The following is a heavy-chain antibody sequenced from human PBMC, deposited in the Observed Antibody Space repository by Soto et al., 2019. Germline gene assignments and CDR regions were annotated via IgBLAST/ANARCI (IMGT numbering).Heavy chain of an antibody. Sequence: SETLSLTCVVSNFSISSGYYWGWIRQSPGKGLEWIASIYRSGTTSYNPSLKSRVTISVDPSKNQFSLMLTAVTAADTAVYYCARTHSGSYYSVFNYWGRGSLVTVS. J-gene: IGHJ4*02. D-gene: IGHD1-26*01. CDR3: ARTHSGSYYSVFNY. V-gene: IGHV4-38-2*01. CDR2: IYRSGTT. CDR1: NFSISSGYY.